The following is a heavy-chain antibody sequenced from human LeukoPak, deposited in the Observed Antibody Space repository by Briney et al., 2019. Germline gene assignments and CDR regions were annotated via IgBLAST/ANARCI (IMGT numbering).Heavy chain of an antibody. CDR1: GYIFTNYY. V-gene: IGHV1-46*01. CDR2: INPSGGST. D-gene: IGHD1-26*01. CDR3: ARGSSGSYFNYFDY. J-gene: IGHJ4*02. Sequence: GASVTVSCTASGYIFTNYYIHWVRQAPGQGLEWMGLINPSGGSTSYAQKFQGRVSMTRDTSTSTVYMELSSLKSEDTAVYYCARGSSGSYFNYFDYWGQGTLVTVSS.